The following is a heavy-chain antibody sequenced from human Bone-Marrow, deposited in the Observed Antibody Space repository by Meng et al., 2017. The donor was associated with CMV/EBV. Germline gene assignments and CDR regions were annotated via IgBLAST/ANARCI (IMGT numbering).Heavy chain of an antibody. CDR3: ARETLNLGYCSSTSCYKRGMGFDP. J-gene: IGHJ5*02. CDR2: ISAYNGNT. V-gene: IGHV1-18*01. D-gene: IGHD2-2*02. CDR1: GYTFTSYG. Sequence: ASVKVSCKASGYTFTSYGISWVRQAPGQGLEWMGWISAYNGNTNYAQKLQGRVTMTTDTSTSTAYMELRSLRSDDTAVYYCARETLNLGYCSSTSCYKRGMGFDPWGQGTLATVSS.